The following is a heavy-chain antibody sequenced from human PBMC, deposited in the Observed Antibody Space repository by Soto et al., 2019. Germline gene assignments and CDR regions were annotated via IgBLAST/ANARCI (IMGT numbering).Heavy chain of an antibody. V-gene: IGHV3-30-3*01. D-gene: IGHD2-21*02. CDR3: ARDKHIVVVTATSNYGMDV. J-gene: IGHJ6*02. Sequence: VGSLRLSCAASGFTFSSYAMHWVRQAPGKGLEWVAVISYDGSNKYYADSVKGRFTISRDNSKNTLYLQMNSLRAEDTAVYYCARDKHIVVVTATSNYGMDVWGQGTTVTVSS. CDR2: ISYDGSNK. CDR1: GFTFSSYA.